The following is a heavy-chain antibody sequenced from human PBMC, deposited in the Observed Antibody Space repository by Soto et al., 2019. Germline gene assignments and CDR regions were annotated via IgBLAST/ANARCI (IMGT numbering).Heavy chain of an antibody. CDR1: GFTFRSYV. V-gene: IGHV3-30*19. D-gene: IGHD3-16*01. J-gene: IGHJ4*02. CDR2: TSYDGSNK. Sequence: QVQLVESGGGVVQPGTSLRLSCVGSGFTFRSYVIHWVRQAPGKGLEWVALTSYDGSNKYYDDSVKGRFTISRDNSRNTVDLQMDNLRLEATAIYYCARWGTKGGLDVWGQGTLVSVSS. CDR3: ARWGTKGGLDV.